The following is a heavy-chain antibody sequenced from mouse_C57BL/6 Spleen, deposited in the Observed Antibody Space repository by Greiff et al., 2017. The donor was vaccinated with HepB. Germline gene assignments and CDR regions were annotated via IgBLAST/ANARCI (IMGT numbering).Heavy chain of an antibody. CDR2: ISDGGSYT. CDR3: ARDYYGSSYVRYFDV. D-gene: IGHD1-1*01. Sequence: EVKLQESGGGLVKPGGSLKLSCAASGFTFSSYAMSWVRQTPEKRLEWVATISDGGSYTYYPDNVKGRFTISRDNAKNNLYLQMSHLKSEDTAMYYCARDYYGSSYVRYFDVWGTGTTVTVSS. CDR1: GFTFSSYA. J-gene: IGHJ1*03. V-gene: IGHV5-4*01.